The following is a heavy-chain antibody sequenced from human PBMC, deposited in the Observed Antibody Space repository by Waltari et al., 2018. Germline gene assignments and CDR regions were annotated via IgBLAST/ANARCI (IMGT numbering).Heavy chain of an antibody. Sequence: QVQLQESGPGLVKPSETLSLPCTVSGGSISSYYWSWIRQPPGKGLEWVGYIYSSGSTNSNPSLKSRVTISVDTSKNQFSLKLSSVTAADTAVYYCARGQQLVSYYYYGMDVWGQGPTV. D-gene: IGHD6-13*01. CDR3: ARGQQLVSYYYYGMDV. V-gene: IGHV4-59*01. CDR1: GGSISSYY. J-gene: IGHJ6*02. CDR2: IYSSGST.